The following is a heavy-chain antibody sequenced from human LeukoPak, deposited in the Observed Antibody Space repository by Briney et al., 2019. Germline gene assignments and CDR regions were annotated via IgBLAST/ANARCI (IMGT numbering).Heavy chain of an antibody. J-gene: IGHJ4*02. Sequence: SETLSLTCAVYGGSFSGYYWSWIRQPPGKGLEWIGYIYYSGSTNYNPSLKSRVTISVDTSKNQFSLKLSSVTAADTAVYYCARRGDDSAIDYWGQGTLVTVSS. CDR2: IYYSGST. CDR3: ARRGDDSAIDY. V-gene: IGHV4-59*08. D-gene: IGHD3-16*01. CDR1: GGSFSGYY.